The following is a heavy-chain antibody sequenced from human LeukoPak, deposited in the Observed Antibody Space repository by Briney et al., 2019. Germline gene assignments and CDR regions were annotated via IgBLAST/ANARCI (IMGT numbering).Heavy chain of an antibody. Sequence: PRGSLRLSCAASGFIFETYWMNWVRQVPGEGLEWVANVKHDGSEEYYVESVKGRFIISRDNANKLLYLQMNTLRAEDTAIYYCARKAAGWGVLDHWGQGILVTVSS. J-gene: IGHJ4*02. CDR3: ARKAAGWGVLDH. D-gene: IGHD3-10*01. CDR2: VKHDGSEE. CDR1: GFIFETYW. V-gene: IGHV3-7*03.